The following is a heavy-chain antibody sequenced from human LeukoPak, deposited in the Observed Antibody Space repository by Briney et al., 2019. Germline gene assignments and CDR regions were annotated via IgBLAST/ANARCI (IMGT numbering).Heavy chain of an antibody. J-gene: IGHJ3*02. CDR2: IYSGGST. V-gene: IGHV3-66*02. Sequence: GGSLRLSCAASGFTVSSNYMSWVRQAPGKGLWWVSVIYSGGSTYYADSVKGRFTISRDNSKNTLYLQMNSLRAEDTAVYYCARGARYCSSTSCYSDDAFDIWGQGTMVTVSS. CDR3: ARGARYCSSTSCYSDDAFDI. D-gene: IGHD2-2*01. CDR1: GFTVSSNY.